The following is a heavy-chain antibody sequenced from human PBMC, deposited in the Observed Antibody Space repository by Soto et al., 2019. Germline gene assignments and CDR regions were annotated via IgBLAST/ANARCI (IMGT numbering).Heavy chain of an antibody. CDR2: ISAYSGNT. Sequence: ASVKVSCKASGYTFTNYGISWVRQAPGQGLEWMGWISAYSGNTNYAQKVQDRLTMTIDTSTSTAYIELRSLRSDDTAVYYCARAPYDSSGYYYHFWGQGTLVTVSS. J-gene: IGHJ4*02. CDR3: ARAPYDSSGYYYHF. V-gene: IGHV1-18*01. CDR1: GYTFTNYG. D-gene: IGHD3-22*01.